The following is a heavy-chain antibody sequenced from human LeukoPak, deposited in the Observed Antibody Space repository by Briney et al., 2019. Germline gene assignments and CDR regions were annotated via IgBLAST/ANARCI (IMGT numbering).Heavy chain of an antibody. Sequence: GASVKVSCKASGYTFTGYYMHWVRQAPGQGLEWMGWINPNSGGTNYAQKFQGRVTMTRDTSISTAYMELSRLRSDDTAVYYCALKDYIYYYYYMDVWGKGTTVTVSS. V-gene: IGHV1-2*02. CDR2: INPNSGGT. J-gene: IGHJ6*03. D-gene: IGHD4-11*01. CDR3: ALKDYIYYYYYMDV. CDR1: GYTFTGYY.